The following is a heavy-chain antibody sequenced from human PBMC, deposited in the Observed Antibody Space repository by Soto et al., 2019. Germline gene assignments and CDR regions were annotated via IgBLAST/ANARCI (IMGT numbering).Heavy chain of an antibody. Sequence: GGSLRLSCAASGFTFSSYGMHWVRQAPGKGLEWVAVISYDGSNKYYADSVKGRFTISRDNSKNTLYLQMNSLRAEDTAVYYCAKAESRPTWYGSGSYTDYWGQGTLVTVSS. V-gene: IGHV3-30*18. J-gene: IGHJ4*02. CDR1: GFTFSSYG. CDR2: ISYDGSNK. D-gene: IGHD3-10*01. CDR3: AKAESRPTWYGSGSYTDY.